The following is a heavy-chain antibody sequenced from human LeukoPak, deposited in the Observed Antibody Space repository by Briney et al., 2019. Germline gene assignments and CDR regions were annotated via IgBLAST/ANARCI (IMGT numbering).Heavy chain of an antibody. V-gene: IGHV4-61*01. Sequence: SETLSLTCTVSGGSVSSGSYYWSWIRQPPGKGLDWIGYIHYSGSTNYNPSLKSRVTISVDTSKNQFSLKLSSVTAADTAVYYCARVSEALDAFDIWGQGTMVTVSS. CDR2: IHYSGST. J-gene: IGHJ3*02. CDR3: ARVSEALDAFDI. CDR1: GGSVSSGSYY.